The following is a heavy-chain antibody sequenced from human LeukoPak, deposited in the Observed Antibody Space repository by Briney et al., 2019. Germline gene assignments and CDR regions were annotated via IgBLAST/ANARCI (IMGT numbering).Heavy chain of an antibody. D-gene: IGHD5-24*01. J-gene: IGHJ4*02. CDR3: ASPKEGRWLQIRGQFDY. Sequence: ASVKVSCKASGYTFTGYYMHWVRQAPGQGLEWMGWINPNSGGTNYAQKFQGRVTMTRDTSISTAYMELSRLRSDDTAVYYCASPKEGRWLQIRGQFDYWGQGTLVTVSS. CDR2: INPNSGGT. CDR1: GYTFTGYY. V-gene: IGHV1-2*02.